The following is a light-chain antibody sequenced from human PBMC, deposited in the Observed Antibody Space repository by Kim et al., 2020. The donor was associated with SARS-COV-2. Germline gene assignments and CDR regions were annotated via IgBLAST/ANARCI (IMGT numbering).Light chain of an antibody. CDR1: QSVGSY. J-gene: IGKJ4*01. CDR3: QQRSNWPLT. V-gene: IGKV3-11*01. Sequence: LSPGARATLSCSAGQSVGSYLAWYQPKPGQAPRLLIYDASNRTAGIPARLSGSGSGTDFTLTISSLEPGDFAVEYCQQRSNWPLTFGGGTKVDIK. CDR2: DAS.